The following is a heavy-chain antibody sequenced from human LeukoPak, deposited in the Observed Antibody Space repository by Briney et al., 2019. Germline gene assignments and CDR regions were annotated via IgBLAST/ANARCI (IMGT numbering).Heavy chain of an antibody. D-gene: IGHD5-12*01. CDR2: INPNSGGT. CDR3: ARGGYEGGPFDY. J-gene: IGHJ4*02. Sequence: EASVKVSCKASGYTFTSYAMNWVRQAPGQGLEWLGWINPNSGGTRYAQNFQGRVTMTRDTSINTAYMDLNRLRPDDTAVYYCARGGYEGGPFDYWGQGTLVTVSS. CDR1: GYTFTSYA. V-gene: IGHV1-2*02.